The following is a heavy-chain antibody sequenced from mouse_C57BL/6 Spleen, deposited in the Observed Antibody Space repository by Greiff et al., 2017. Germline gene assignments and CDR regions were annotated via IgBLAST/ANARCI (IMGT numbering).Heavy chain of an antibody. Sequence: QVQLQQPGAELVMPGASVKLSCKASGYTFTSYWMHWVKQRPGQGLEWIGEIDPSDSYTNYNQKFKGKSTLTVDKSSSTAYMQLSSLTSEDSAVYYCARSTAYYAMDYWGQGTSVTVSS. CDR2: IDPSDSYT. D-gene: IGHD1-2*01. CDR1: GYTFTSYW. V-gene: IGHV1-69*01. CDR3: ARSTAYYAMDY. J-gene: IGHJ4*01.